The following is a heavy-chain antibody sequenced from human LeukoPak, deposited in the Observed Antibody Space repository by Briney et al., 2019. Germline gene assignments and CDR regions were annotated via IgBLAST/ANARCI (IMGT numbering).Heavy chain of an antibody. CDR3: ARDRDGSYYYDAFDI. Sequence: PGGSLRLSCAASGFTFSNYEMKWVRQAPGKGLEWLSYISSSVRSIYYAASVKRRFTISRDNANNSLSLQMNSLRAEDTAVYYCARDRDGSYYYDAFDIWGQGTMVTVSS. V-gene: IGHV3-48*03. J-gene: IGHJ3*02. CDR2: ISSSVRSI. D-gene: IGHD1-26*01. CDR1: GFTFSNYE.